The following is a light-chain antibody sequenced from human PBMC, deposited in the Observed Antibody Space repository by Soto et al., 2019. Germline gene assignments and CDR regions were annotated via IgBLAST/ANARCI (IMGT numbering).Light chain of an antibody. CDR2: GAS. J-gene: IGKJ1*01. CDR3: QQHGTSPWM. CDR1: QSVSSSY. Sequence: EIVLTQSPGTLSLSPVERATLSCRASQSVSSSYLAWYQQKPGQAPRLLIYGASSRATGIPDRFSGSGSGTDFTLTISRLEPEDFGVYYCQQHGTSPWMFGQGTKVDIK. V-gene: IGKV3-20*01.